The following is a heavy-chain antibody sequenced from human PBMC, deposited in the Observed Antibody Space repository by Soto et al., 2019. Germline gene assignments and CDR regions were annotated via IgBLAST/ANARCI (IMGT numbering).Heavy chain of an antibody. CDR1: GGSFRGYY. V-gene: IGHV4-34*01. D-gene: IGHD5-18*01. CDR3: AREGYSYGYYYYGMDV. Sequence: SETLSLTCAVYGGSFRGYYWSLIRQPPGKGLEWIGEIYYSGSTNYNPSLKSRVTISVDTSKNQFSLKLSSVTAADTAVYYCAREGYSYGYYYYGMDVWGQGTTVTVSS. J-gene: IGHJ6*02. CDR2: IYYSGST.